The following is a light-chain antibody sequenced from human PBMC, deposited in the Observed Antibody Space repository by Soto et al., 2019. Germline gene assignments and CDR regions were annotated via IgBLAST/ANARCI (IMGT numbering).Light chain of an antibody. J-gene: IGKJ5*01. Sequence: DIQMTQSPSTLSSSVGEKVTITFRASQSISSWLAWYQQKPGKAPKLLIYDASNLESGVPSRFSGSGSGTEFTLTISSLQPDDFATYYCQQYNSYPITFGQGTRLEIK. CDR2: DAS. CDR3: QQYNSYPIT. V-gene: IGKV1-5*01. CDR1: QSISSW.